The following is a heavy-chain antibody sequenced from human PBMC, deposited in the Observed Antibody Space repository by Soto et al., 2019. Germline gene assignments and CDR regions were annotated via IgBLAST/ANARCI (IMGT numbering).Heavy chain of an antibody. J-gene: IGHJ4*02. Sequence: GGALRLSCAASGFTFSSYAMHWVRQAPGKGLEWVAVISYDGSNKYYADSVKGRFTISRDNSKNTLYLQMNSLRAEDTAVYYCARTYYYDSSGPSWGQGTLVTVSS. CDR3: ARTYYYDSSGPS. CDR1: GFTFSSYA. CDR2: ISYDGSNK. D-gene: IGHD3-22*01. V-gene: IGHV3-30-3*01.